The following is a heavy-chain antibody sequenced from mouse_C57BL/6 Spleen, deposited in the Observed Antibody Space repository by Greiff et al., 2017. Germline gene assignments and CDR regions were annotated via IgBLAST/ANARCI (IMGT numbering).Heavy chain of an antibody. CDR1: GYTFTDYE. V-gene: IGHV1-15*01. D-gene: IGHD2-3*01. CDR3: TRCDGNYVDY. CDR2: IDPETGGT. J-gene: IGHJ2*01. Sequence: QVQLQQSGAELVRPGASVTLSCKASGYTFTDYEMHWVKQTPVHGLEWIGAIDPETGGTAYNQKFKGKAILTADKSSSTAYMELRSLTSEDSAVYYCTRCDGNYVDYWGQGTTLTVSS.